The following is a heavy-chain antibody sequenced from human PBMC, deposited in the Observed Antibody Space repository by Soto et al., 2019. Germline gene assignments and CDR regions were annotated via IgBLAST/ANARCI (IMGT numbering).Heavy chain of an antibody. CDR3: ARDVFPTYDFRYYYGMDV. Sequence: GGSLRLSCAASGFTFSSYGMHWVRQAPGKGLEWVAVIWYDGSNKYYADSVKGRFTISRDNSKNTLYLQMNSLRAEDTAVYYCARDVFPTYDFRYYYGMDVWGQGTTVTVSS. D-gene: IGHD3-3*01. CDR2: IWYDGSNK. CDR1: GFTFSSYG. J-gene: IGHJ6*02. V-gene: IGHV3-33*01.